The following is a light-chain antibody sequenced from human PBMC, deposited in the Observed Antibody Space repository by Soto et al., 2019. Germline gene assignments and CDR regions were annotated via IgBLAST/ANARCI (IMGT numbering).Light chain of an antibody. J-gene: IGLJ1*01. Sequence: QSALTQPASVSGSPGQSITISCTGTSSDVGCYNYVSWYQQHPGKAPKLMIYDVSNRPSGVSNRFSGSKSGNTASLTISGLQAEDEADYYCRSYTSSSSYVFGTGTKVTVL. V-gene: IGLV2-14*01. CDR2: DVS. CDR1: SSDVGCYNY. CDR3: RSYTSSSSYV.